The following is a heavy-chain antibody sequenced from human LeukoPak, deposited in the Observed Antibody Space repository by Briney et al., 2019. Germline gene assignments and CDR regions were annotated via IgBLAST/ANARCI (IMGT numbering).Heavy chain of an antibody. V-gene: IGHV3-11*01. CDR2: ISSSGGTI. CDR3: ARDFTWHFDY. Sequence: GGSLRLACAASGFTFSDYYMSWIRQAPGKGLEWVSYISSSGGTISYADSVKGRFTISRDNAKNSLYLQMNSLRVEDTAVYYCARDFTWHFDYWGQGTLVTVSS. CDR1: GFTFSDYY. J-gene: IGHJ4*02.